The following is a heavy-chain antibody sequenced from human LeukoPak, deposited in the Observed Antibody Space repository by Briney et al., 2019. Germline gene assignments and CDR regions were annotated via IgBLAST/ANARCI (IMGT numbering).Heavy chain of an antibody. CDR1: GGSISSSSYY. Sequence: SETLSLTCTVSGGSISSSSYYWGWIRQPPGKGLEWIGSIYHSGSIYYNPSLKSRVTISVDTSKNQFSLMLSSVTAADTAVYFCARGRYTTGWYDYWGQGTLVTVSS. CDR2: IYHSGSI. J-gene: IGHJ4*02. V-gene: IGHV4-39*07. D-gene: IGHD6-19*01. CDR3: ARGRYTTGWYDY.